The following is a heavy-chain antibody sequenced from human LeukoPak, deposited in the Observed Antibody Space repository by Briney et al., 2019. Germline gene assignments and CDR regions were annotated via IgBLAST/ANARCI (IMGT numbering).Heavy chain of an antibody. Sequence: SETLSLTCTVSGGSISSGGYYWSWIRQHPGKGLEWIGYIYYSGSTYYNPSRKRRVTISVDTSKNQFSLKLSSVTAADTAVYYCARVGSYGYRYYFDYWGQGTLVTVSS. CDR1: GGSISSGGYY. CDR2: IYYSGST. CDR3: ARVGSYGYRYYFDY. J-gene: IGHJ4*02. D-gene: IGHD5-18*01. V-gene: IGHV4-31*03.